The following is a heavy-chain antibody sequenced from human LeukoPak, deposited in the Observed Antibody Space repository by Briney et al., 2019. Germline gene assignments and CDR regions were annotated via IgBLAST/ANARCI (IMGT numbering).Heavy chain of an antibody. CDR1: GFTFSGYW. CDR2: IQQDGSEK. V-gene: IGHV3-7*01. Sequence: GGSLRLSCAASGFTFSGYWMTWVRQAPGKGLEWVANIQQDGSEKYYVDSVKGRFTISRDNAKNSLYLQMNSLRAEDTAVYYCARDQYYAFDCWGQGSLVTVSS. CDR3: ARDQYYAFDC. D-gene: IGHD1-26*01. J-gene: IGHJ4*02.